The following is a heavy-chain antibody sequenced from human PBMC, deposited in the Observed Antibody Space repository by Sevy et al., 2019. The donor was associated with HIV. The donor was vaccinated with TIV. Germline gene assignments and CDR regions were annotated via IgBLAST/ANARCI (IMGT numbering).Heavy chain of an antibody. J-gene: IGHJ4*02. V-gene: IGHV3-21*06. CDR1: GFTFSDYY. D-gene: IGHD2-2*01. CDR3: ARDGGCSSTSCLLYFDS. CDR2: ISGRSSYI. Sequence: GGSLRLSCAAPGFTFSDYYMNWVRQAPGKGLEWVSSISGRSSYIHYADSVRGRFTISRDNAKNSLYLQMNSLRVDDTAVYFCARDGGCSSTSCLLYFDSWGQGALVTVSS.